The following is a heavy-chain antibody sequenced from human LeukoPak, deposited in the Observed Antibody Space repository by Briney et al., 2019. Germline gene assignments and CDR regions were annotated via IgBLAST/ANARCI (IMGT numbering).Heavy chain of an antibody. CDR2: INPNSGGT. CDR1: GYTFTGYY. Sequence: ASVKVSCKASGYTFTGYYMHWVRQVPGQQPEWMGWINPNSGGTKYSENFEGRVTMTRDTSTTTVYMELRGLTSDDMAVYYCARDGAPWSGYHDLDYWGQGTLVTVSS. CDR3: ARDGAPWSGYHDLDY. V-gene: IGHV1-2*02. J-gene: IGHJ4*02. D-gene: IGHD3-3*01.